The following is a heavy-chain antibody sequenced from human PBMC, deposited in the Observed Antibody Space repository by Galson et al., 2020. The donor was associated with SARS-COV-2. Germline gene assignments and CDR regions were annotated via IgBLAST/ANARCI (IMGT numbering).Heavy chain of an antibody. J-gene: IGHJ4*02. CDR2: INTDGSST. Sequence: GEYLKLPCAASGFTYSTYWMHWVRQAPGKGQVWVSRINTDGSSTTYADSVKGRFTISRDNAKNMVYLQMNSLRAEDTAVYYWVGSESRLAHWGQGILVTVSS. V-gene: IGHV3-74*01. CDR1: GFTYSTYW. CDR3: VGSESRLAH. D-gene: IGHD2-15*01.